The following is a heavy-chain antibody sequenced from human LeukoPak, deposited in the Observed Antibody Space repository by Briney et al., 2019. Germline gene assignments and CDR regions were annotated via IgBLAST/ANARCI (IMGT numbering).Heavy chain of an antibody. Sequence: ASVKVSCKASGDSLTGYFMQWVRQAPGQGFEWMGWINPNSGDTNYAQKFQGRVTMTRDTSISTAYMELSRLRSDDAAVYYCARRFYYAMDVWGQGTTVTVSS. V-gene: IGHV1-2*02. J-gene: IGHJ6*02. CDR3: ARRFYYAMDV. CDR1: GDSLTGYF. D-gene: IGHD3-16*01. CDR2: INPNSGDT.